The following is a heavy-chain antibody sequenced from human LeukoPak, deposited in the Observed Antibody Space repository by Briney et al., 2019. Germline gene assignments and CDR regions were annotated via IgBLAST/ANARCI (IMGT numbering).Heavy chain of an antibody. CDR1: GYTFTNYG. CDR2: ISVDNGDT. CDR3: ARDSWLGNRVGNYFDY. Sequence: ASVKVSCKASGYTFTNYGISWVRQAPGQGLEWMGWISVDNGDTNYAQKFQGRVTMTADTSTSTAYMELRSLRSDDTAVYYCARDSWLGNRVGNYFDYWGRGTVVTVSS. J-gene: IGHJ4*02. D-gene: IGHD1-14*01. V-gene: IGHV1-18*01.